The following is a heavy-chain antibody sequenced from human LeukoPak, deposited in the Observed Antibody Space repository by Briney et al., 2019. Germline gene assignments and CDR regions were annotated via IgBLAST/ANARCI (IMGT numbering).Heavy chain of an antibody. D-gene: IGHD3-10*01. CDR2: IKQDGSEK. V-gene: IGHV3-7*04. CDR3: ARGGGILWFGEPYRADDY. CDR1: GFTFGDYA. Sequence: PGGSLRLSCTASGFTFGDYAMSWVRQAPGKGLEWVANIKQDGSEKYYVDSMKGRFTISRDNAKNSLYLQMNSLRAEDTAVYYCARGGGILWFGEPYRADDYWGQGTLVTVSS. J-gene: IGHJ4*02.